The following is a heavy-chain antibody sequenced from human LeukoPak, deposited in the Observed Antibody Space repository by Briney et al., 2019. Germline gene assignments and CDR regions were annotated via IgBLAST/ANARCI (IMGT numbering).Heavy chain of an antibody. CDR3: ASGNYGSGSYYPIFPDY. V-gene: IGHV1-2*06. Sequence: ASVKVSCKASGHTFTGYYMHWVRQAPGQGLEWMGRINPNSGGTNYAQKFQGRVTMTRDTSISTAYMELSRLRSDDTAVYYCASGNYGSGSYYPIFPDYWGQGTLVTVSS. CDR1: GHTFTGYY. CDR2: INPNSGGT. J-gene: IGHJ4*02. D-gene: IGHD3-10*01.